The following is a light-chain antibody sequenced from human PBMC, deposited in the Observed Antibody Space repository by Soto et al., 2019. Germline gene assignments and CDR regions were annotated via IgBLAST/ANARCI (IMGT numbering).Light chain of an antibody. CDR2: GAS. CDR3: QEYNYWHPIT. Sequence: IVMTQSPGTLSVSPGERATLSCRASQNIGNKVGWYQQKPGQAPRLLIYGASTRATGIPVRFSGSGSGTEFPLIITSLQSADSAVYYCQEYNYWHPITFGGGTKLEIK. CDR1: QNIGNK. J-gene: IGKJ4*01. V-gene: IGKV3-15*01.